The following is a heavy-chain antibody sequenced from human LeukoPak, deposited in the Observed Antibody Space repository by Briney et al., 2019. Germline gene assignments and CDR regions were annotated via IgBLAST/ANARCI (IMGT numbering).Heavy chain of an antibody. CDR2: IYHSGST. J-gene: IGHJ4*02. V-gene: IGHV4-4*02. D-gene: IGHD3-9*01. Sequence: PSETLSLTCAVSGGFLSSSNWWSWVRQPPGKGQEWIGEIYHSGSTNYNPSLKSRVTISVDKSKNQFSLKLSSVTAADTAVYYCARSHGYYDILTLYDYWGQGTLVTVSS. CDR1: GGFLSSSNW. CDR3: ARSHGYYDILTLYDY.